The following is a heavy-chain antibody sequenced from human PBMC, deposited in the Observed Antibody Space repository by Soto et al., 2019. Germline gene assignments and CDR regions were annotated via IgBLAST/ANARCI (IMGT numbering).Heavy chain of an antibody. V-gene: IGHV3-23*01. J-gene: IGHJ4*02. Sequence: HPGGSLRLSCAASGFTFRTYDMTWVRQAPGQGLEWVSSISGGGTTTYYADSVKGRFTISRDNSNSTLYLQMNSLRAEDTAVYYCAKSRQGYGNYDFDYWGQGALVTVSS. D-gene: IGHD1-7*01. CDR1: GFTFRTYD. CDR2: ISGGGTTT. CDR3: AKSRQGYGNYDFDY.